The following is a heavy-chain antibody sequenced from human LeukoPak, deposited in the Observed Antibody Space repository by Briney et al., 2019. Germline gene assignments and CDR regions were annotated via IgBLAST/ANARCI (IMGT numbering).Heavy chain of an antibody. CDR1: GGTFSSYA. CDR2: IIPIFGTA. V-gene: IGHV1-69*13. D-gene: IGHD3-22*01. J-gene: IGHJ3*02. CDR3: ASSDSSGSYYVLGDAFDI. Sequence: ASVKVSCKASGGTFSSYAISWVRQAPGQGLEWMGGIIPIFGTANYAQKFQGRVTITADESTSTAYMELSSLRSEDTAVYYCASSDSSGSYYVLGDAFDIWGQGTMVTVSS.